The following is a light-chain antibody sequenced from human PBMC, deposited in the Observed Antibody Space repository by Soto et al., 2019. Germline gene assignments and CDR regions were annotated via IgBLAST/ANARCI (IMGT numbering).Light chain of an antibody. Sequence: QSALTQPASVSGSPGQSITIYCTGTSSDVGGYNYVSWYQQHPGKAPKLMIYEVSNRPSGVSDRFSGSKSGNTASLTISGLQAEDEADYYCSSDTSTSAVLFGGGTKLTVL. CDR2: EVS. CDR1: SSDVGGYNY. V-gene: IGLV2-14*01. J-gene: IGLJ2*01. CDR3: SSDTSTSAVL.